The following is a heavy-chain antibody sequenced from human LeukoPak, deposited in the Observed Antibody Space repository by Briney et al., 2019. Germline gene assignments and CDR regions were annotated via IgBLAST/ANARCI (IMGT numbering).Heavy chain of an antibody. CDR3: ARVVATLRYYSGMDV. D-gene: IGHD5-12*01. CDR2: SIPILGIA. V-gene: IGHV1-69*04. Sequence: GASVNVSFKSSGCTFSIYAISCVRQAPGQGLEWMGRSIPILGIANYAQKFQVRVTITADKSTSTAYMELSSLRSEDTAVYSCARVVATLRYYSGMDVWGQGTTVTVSS. CDR1: GCTFSIYA. J-gene: IGHJ6*02.